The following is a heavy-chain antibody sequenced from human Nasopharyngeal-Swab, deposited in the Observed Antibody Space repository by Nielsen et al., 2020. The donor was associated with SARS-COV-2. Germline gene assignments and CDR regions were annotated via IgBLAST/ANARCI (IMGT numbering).Heavy chain of an antibody. J-gene: IGHJ4*02. Sequence: GSLKISCAASGFIFSDSAIHWVRQASGKGLEWVGRIRSKGNSYATEYAASVEGRFTISRDDSKNTAYLQMNSLMTEDTAVYYCSRCGGSCYTGKDYWGQGTLVTVSS. CDR3: SRCGGSCYTGKDY. V-gene: IGHV3-73*01. D-gene: IGHD2-15*01. CDR1: GFIFSDSA. CDR2: IRSKGNSYAT.